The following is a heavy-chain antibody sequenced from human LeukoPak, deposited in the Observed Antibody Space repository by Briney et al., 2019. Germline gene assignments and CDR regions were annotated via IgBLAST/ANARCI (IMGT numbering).Heavy chain of an antibody. CDR2: IYPSGDST. J-gene: IGHJ4*02. CDR3: AKDVVPDSGWDLDY. D-gene: IGHD6-19*01. V-gene: IGHV3-23*01. CDR1: GFTFSTYS. Sequence: GGSLRLSCAASGFTFSTYSMTWVRQGPGKGLEGASSIYPSGDSTFYADSVKGRFTISRDNSKNTLYLQMSSLRTEDTAIYYRAKDVVPDSGWDLDYWGQGTLVTVSS.